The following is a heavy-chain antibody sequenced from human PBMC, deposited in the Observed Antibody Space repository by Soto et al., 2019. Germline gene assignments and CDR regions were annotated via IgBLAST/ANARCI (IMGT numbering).Heavy chain of an antibody. CDR2: IIPIFGTA. CDR3: ARGVAATAHEYFQH. D-gene: IGHD2-15*01. CDR1: GGTFSSYA. J-gene: IGHJ1*01. Sequence: SVKVSCKASGGTFSSYAISWVRQAPGQGLEWMGGIIPIFGTANYAQKFQGRVTITADESTSTAYMELSSLRSEDTAVYYCARGVAATAHEYFQHWGQGTLVTVSS. V-gene: IGHV1-69*13.